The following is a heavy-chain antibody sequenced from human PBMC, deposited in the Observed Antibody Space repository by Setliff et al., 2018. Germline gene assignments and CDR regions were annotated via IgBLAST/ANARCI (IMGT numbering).Heavy chain of an antibody. Sequence: SETLSLTCTVSGGSISSGGYYWSWIRQHPGRGLEWIGYIYYSGSTYYNSSLKSRVTISVDTSKNQFSLKLSSVTAADTAVYYCARDQGYCGSASCYALLWFDPWGQGTLVTVSS. D-gene: IGHD2-2*01. CDR1: GGSISSGGYY. J-gene: IGHJ5*02. CDR3: ARDQGYCGSASCYALLWFDP. CDR2: IYYSGST. V-gene: IGHV4-31*03.